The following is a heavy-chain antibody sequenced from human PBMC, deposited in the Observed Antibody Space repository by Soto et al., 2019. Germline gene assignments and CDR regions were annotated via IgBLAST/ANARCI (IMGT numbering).Heavy chain of an antibody. V-gene: IGHV1-24*01. CDR1: GHTLSDFS. Sequence: QVQLVQSGAEVKKPGASVKVSCKVSGHTLSDFSMHWVRQAPGRGLEWMGGFDPEDGDPIYAQNFQGRVTMTEDTSTDTAYMELSSLGSEDTAMYYCATDLLKAVAGEEGYWGQGTMVTVSS. CDR2: FDPEDGDP. J-gene: IGHJ4*02. CDR3: ATDLLKAVAGEEGY. D-gene: IGHD6-19*01.